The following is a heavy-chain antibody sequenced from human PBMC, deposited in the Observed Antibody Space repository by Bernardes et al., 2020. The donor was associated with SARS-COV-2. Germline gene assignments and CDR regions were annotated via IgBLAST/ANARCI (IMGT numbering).Heavy chain of an antibody. J-gene: IGHJ4*02. CDR2: INPNNGDT. Sequence: ASMKVSCKASGYTFTDYYFHWVRQAPGQGLEWMGWINPNNGDTNYAQKFLGRVTMSRDTSISTAYMELSRLRSDDTAVYYCAILYSYYARDYWGQGTRVTVFS. D-gene: IGHD3-10*02. V-gene: IGHV1-2*02. CDR3: AILYSYYARDY. CDR1: GYTFTDYY.